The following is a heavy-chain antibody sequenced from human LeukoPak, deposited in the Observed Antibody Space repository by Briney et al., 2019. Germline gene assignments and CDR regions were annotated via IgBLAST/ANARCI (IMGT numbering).Heavy chain of an antibody. J-gene: IGHJ4*02. D-gene: IGHD6-13*01. CDR3: ARDGRGGAAAGYFDY. CDR1: GFTFSSYA. V-gene: IGHV3-21*01. CDR2: ISSSSSYI. Sequence: PGGSLRLSCAASGFTFSSYAMSWVRQAPGKGLEWVSSISSSSSYIYYADSVEGRFTISRDNAKNSLYLQMNSLRAEDTAVYYCARDGRGGAAAGYFDYWGQGTLVTVSS.